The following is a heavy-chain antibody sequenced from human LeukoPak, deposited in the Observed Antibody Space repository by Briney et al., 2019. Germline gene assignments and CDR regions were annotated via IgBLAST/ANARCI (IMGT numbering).Heavy chain of an antibody. J-gene: IGHJ5*02. CDR2: INPNTGAT. D-gene: IGHD1-14*01. CDR3: AINQVDGTGIFDP. V-gene: IGHV1-2*02. CDR1: VYTFTDYY. Sequence: APVTVSFKSSVYTFTDYYMHWVRQAPGQGLEWMGWINPNTGATNYAQKFQGRVTMTRDTSIVTAYMELARLQSDETALYYCAINQVDGTGIFDPWGQGSLVTLSS.